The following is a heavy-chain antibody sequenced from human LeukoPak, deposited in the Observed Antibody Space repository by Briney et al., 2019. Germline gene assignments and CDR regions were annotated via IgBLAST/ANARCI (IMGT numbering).Heavy chain of an antibody. V-gene: IGHV4-30-2*01. CDR2: IYHSGST. CDR3: ARSGYSYGYLAWFDP. Sequence: PSETLSLTCTVSGGSISSGGYSWSWIRQPPGKGLEWIGYIYHSGSTYYNPSLKSRVTISVDRSKNQFSLKLSSVTAADTAVYYCARSGYSYGYLAWFDPWGQGTLVTVSS. D-gene: IGHD5-18*01. J-gene: IGHJ5*02. CDR1: GGSISSGGYS.